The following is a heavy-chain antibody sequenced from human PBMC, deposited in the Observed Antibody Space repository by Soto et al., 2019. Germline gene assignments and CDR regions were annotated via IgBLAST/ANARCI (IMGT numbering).Heavy chain of an antibody. CDR1: GFTFSSYE. D-gene: IGHD2-2*01. V-gene: IGHV3-48*03. CDR2: ISSAGDSS. CDR3: ARVYCSTTTCHVQAFDS. J-gene: IGHJ4*02. Sequence: LRLSCAASGFTFSSYEMNWVRQAPGKTLEWVSYISSAGDSSYYADSVESRFTISRDNAKNSLYLQMNSLRVEDTAVYYCARVYCSTTTCHVQAFDSWGQGTLVTVSS.